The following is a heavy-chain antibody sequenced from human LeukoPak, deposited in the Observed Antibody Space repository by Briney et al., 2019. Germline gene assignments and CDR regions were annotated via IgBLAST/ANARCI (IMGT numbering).Heavy chain of an antibody. J-gene: IGHJ4*02. CDR3: ARGIMNSGSYYVLGY. D-gene: IGHD1-26*01. Sequence: GASVKVSCTASGYTFTSYGISWVRQAPGQGLEWMGWISAYNGNTNYAQKLQGRVTMTTDTSTSTAYMELRSLRSDDTAVYYCARGIMNSGSYYVLGYWGQGTLVTVSS. V-gene: IGHV1-18*01. CDR2: ISAYNGNT. CDR1: GYTFTSYG.